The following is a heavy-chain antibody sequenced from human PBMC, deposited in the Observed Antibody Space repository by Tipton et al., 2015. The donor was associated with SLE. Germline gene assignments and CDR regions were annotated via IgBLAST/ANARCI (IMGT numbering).Heavy chain of an antibody. V-gene: IGHV3-11*06. CDR1: GFTFSDYY. D-gene: IGHD6-19*01. CDR2: ISSSSSYT. CDR3: VRGEAVTDY. Sequence: SLRLSCAASGFTFSDYYMSWIRQAPGKGLEWVSYISSSSSYTNYADSVKGRFTISRDNAKNSLYLQMDTLRADDTAVYYCVRGEAVTDYWGQGTLVTVSS. J-gene: IGHJ4*02.